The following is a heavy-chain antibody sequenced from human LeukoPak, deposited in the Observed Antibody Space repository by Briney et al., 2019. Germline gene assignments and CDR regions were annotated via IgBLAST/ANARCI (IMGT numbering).Heavy chain of an antibody. Sequence: ASVKVSCKASGGTFSSYAISWVRQAPGQGLEWMGGIIPIFGTADYAQKFQGRVTITADESTSTAYMELSSLRSEDTAVYYCARARGIAARPAFDIWGQGTMVTVSS. CDR3: ARARGIAARPAFDI. CDR1: GGTFSSYA. J-gene: IGHJ3*02. V-gene: IGHV1-69*13. CDR2: IIPIFGTA. D-gene: IGHD6-6*01.